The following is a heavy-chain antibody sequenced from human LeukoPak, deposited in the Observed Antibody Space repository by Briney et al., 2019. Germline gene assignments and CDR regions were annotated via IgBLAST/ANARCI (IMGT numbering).Heavy chain of an antibody. Sequence: SVTVSCKDSGYSFNGYYIHWVRLDPGQGREWTGLINPNRDGTNYAQKSQRRDTMTRDTSISTDYMELGSLRSEDSPHYYCSKALTIAVAATTSWGADYWGRGTLVTVSS. V-gene: IGHV1-2*02. CDR3: SKALTIAVAATTSWGADY. D-gene: IGHD6-19*01. CDR2: INPNRDGT. CDR1: GYSFNGYY. J-gene: IGHJ4*02.